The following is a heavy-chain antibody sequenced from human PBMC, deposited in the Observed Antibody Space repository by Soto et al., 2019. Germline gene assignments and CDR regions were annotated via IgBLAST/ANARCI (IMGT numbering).Heavy chain of an antibody. CDR3: ESGGTPIDY. D-gene: IGHD3-16*01. V-gene: IGHV1-18*01. CDR2: SSAYNGNT. Sequence: QVQLVQSGAEVKKPGASVKVSCKASGYTFTNVGISWVRQAPGQGLEWMGWSSAYNGNTNYAQKFQGRVTITRDTSTSTASMEVRSMRFDDTAVYYCESGGTPIDYWCQGTLVTVSS. J-gene: IGHJ4*02. CDR1: GYTFTNVG.